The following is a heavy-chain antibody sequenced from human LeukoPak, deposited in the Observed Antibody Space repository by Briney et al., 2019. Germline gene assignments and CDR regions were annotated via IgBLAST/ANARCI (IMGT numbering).Heavy chain of an antibody. CDR2: VNPSGGST. V-gene: IGHV1-46*03. J-gene: IGHJ6*03. Sequence: ASVKVSCKASGYTFTSYYMHWVRQAPGQGLEWMGIVNPSGGSTSYAQKFQGRVTMTRDTSTSTVHMELSSLRSEDTAVYYCARAGGYYDFWSGYYTSYYYYMDVWGKGTTVTVSS. CDR3: ARAGGYYDFWSGYYTSYYYYMDV. D-gene: IGHD3-3*01. CDR1: GYTFTSYY.